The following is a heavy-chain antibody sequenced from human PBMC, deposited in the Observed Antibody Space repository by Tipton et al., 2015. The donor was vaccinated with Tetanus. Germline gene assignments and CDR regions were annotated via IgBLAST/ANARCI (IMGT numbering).Heavy chain of an antibody. V-gene: IGHV4-30-2*01. CDR1: GVSIRNGGYS. D-gene: IGHD1-1*01. CDR3: VRAPYNSPGKYYFDY. J-gene: IGHJ4*02. CDR2: T. Sequence: TLSLTCAVSGVSIRNGGYSWNWIRQPAGKSLEWIGYTYYNPSLKSRVTISVDRSSDQFSLRLTSVTAADTAIYYCVRAPYNSPGKYYFDYWGQGTLVTVSS.